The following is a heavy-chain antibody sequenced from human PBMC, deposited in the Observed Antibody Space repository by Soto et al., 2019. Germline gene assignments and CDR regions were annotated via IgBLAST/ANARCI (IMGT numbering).Heavy chain of an antibody. V-gene: IGHV3-21*01. J-gene: IGHJ6*03. CDR1: GFTFSSYS. CDR2: ISSSSSYI. CDR3: ARFYSYSSSPYYYYYMDV. Sequence: GGSLRLSCAASGFTFSSYSMNWVRQAPGKGLEWVSSISSSSSYIYYADSLKGRFTISRDNAKNSLYLQMNSLRTEDTAVYYCARFYSYSSSPYYYYYMDVWGKGTTVTVSS. D-gene: IGHD6-6*01.